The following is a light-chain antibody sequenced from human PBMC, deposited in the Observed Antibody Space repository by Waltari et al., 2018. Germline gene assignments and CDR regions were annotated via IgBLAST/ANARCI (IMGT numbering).Light chain of an antibody. CDR3: QSYDNSLSAYV. CDR2: TNS. J-gene: IGLJ1*01. CDR1: RSNIGAGYD. Sequence: QSVLTQPPSVSGAPGQRVTISCTGSRSNIGAGYDVPWYQQLPGTVPNLHIYTNSNRPSGVPDRFSGSRSGTSASLAITRLQAEDEADYYCQSYDNSLSAYVFGTGTKVTVL. V-gene: IGLV1-40*01.